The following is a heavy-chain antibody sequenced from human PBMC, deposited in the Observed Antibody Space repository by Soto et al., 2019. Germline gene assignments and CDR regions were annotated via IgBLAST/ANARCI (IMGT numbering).Heavy chain of an antibody. J-gene: IGHJ4*02. Sequence: SETLSLTCAVSGGSISSYYWSWIRQPPGKGLEWIGYIYYSGSTNYNPSLKSRVTISVDTSKNQFSLKLSSVTAADTAVYYCARADYYFWSGYYFDYWGQGTLVTVSS. V-gene: IGHV4-59*01. CDR1: GGSISSYY. CDR3: ARADYYFWSGYYFDY. D-gene: IGHD3-3*01. CDR2: IYYSGST.